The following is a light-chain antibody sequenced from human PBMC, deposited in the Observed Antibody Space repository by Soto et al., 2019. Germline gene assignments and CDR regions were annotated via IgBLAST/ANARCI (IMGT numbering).Light chain of an antibody. J-gene: IGKJ1*01. CDR1: QSISSW. Sequence: IHMTQSPSTLSASVSERVTITCRARQSISSWLAWYQQKPGKAPKLLIYAASSLQSGVPSRFSGSGSGTDFTLTISSLQPEDSATYYCQQSDSMPWTFGQGSKVDIK. V-gene: IGKV1-39*01. CDR2: AAS. CDR3: QQSDSMPWT.